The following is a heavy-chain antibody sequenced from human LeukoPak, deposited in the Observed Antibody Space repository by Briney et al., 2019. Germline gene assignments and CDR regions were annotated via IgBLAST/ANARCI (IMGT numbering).Heavy chain of an antibody. V-gene: IGHV3-23*01. CDR1: GFTFSSYA. CDR2: ISGGGGGT. J-gene: IGHJ6*03. CDR3: AKDLSYYYYMDV. Sequence: GGSLRLSCVASGFTFSSYAMSWVRQAPGKGLEWVSAISGGGGGTYYADSVKGRLTISRDNSKNTLYVQMNSLRAEDTAVYYCAKDLSYYYYMDVWGKGTTATVSS.